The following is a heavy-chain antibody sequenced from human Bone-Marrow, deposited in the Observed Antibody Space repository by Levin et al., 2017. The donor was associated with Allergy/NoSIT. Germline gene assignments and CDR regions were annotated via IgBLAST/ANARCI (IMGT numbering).Heavy chain of an antibody. CDR1: GFTFSSFH. CDR2: ISGSGDYI. D-gene: IGHD3-16*01. CDR3: ARDAPRRDSYTPDPLDY. V-gene: IGHV3-21*03. Sequence: GGSLRLSCAASGFTFSSFHIHWVRQGPGKGLEWVSSISGSGDYIYYADSVKGRFTMSRDNARNSVFLEMNSLRVEDTATYYCARDAPRRDSYTPDPLDYWGQGTLVTVSS. J-gene: IGHJ4*02.